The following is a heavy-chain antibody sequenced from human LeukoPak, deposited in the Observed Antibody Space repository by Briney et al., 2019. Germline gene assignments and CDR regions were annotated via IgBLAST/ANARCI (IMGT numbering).Heavy chain of an antibody. CDR3: ARGGGGNSDFLTPYTGASLGFDY. D-gene: IGHD3-9*01. CDR2: INPSGGST. J-gene: IGHJ4*02. CDR1: GYTFTSYY. Sequence: ASVKVSCKASGYTFTSYYMHWVRQAPGQGLEWMGIINPSGGSTSYAQKFQGRVTMTRDTSTSTVYMELSSLRSEDTAVYYCARGGGGNSDFLTPYTGASLGFDYWGQGALVTVSS. V-gene: IGHV1-46*01.